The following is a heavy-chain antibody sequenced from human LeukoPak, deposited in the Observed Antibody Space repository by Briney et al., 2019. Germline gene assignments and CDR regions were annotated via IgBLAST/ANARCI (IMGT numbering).Heavy chain of an antibody. CDR3: ARIYPRLAAAGN. CDR1: GFTVSSNY. V-gene: IGHV3-66*01. Sequence: GGSLRLSCAASGFTVSSNYMSWVRQAPGKGLEWVSVIYSGGSTYYADSVKGRFTISRDNSKNTLYLQMNSLRADDTAVYHCARIYPRLAAAGNWGQGTLVTVSS. CDR2: IYSGGST. D-gene: IGHD6-13*01. J-gene: IGHJ4*02.